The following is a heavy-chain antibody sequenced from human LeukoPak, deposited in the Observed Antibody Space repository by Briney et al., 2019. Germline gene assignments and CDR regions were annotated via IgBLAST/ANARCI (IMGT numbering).Heavy chain of an antibody. J-gene: IGHJ4*02. CDR2: ISSSSSAI. CDR1: GFTFSSYG. CDR3: ARGGGARPDY. V-gene: IGHV3-48*01. D-gene: IGHD3-10*01. Sequence: AGGSLRLSCTASGFTFSSYGMNGARQARGKGLKWVSYISSSSSAINYADSVKGRFTISRDNAKNSLFLQMNSLRGEDTAMYYCARGGGARPDYWGQGTLVTVSS.